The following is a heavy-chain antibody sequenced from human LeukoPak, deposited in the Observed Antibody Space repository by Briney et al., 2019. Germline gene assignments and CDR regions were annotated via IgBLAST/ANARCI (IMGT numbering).Heavy chain of an antibody. CDR2: INTDTGNP. J-gene: IGHJ3*02. D-gene: IGHD4-23*01. Sequence: ASVKVSCKASRYTFTTYAMNWVRQAPGQGLEWMGWINTDTGNPTYAQGFTGRFVFSLDTSVSTACLQISSLKAEDTAVYYCARGTYGGNSGDTFDIWGQGTMVTVSS. V-gene: IGHV7-4-1*02. CDR3: ARGTYGGNSGDTFDI. CDR1: RYTFTTYA.